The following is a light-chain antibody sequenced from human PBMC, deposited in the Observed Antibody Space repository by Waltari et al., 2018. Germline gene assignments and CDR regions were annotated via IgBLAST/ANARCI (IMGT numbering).Light chain of an antibody. CDR1: IYNIAINT. CDR2: STT. V-gene: IGLV1-44*01. Sequence: QSVLTQPPSASGTPGRRVTISCSGTIYNIAINTFNWYQQFPGSAPKLLIFSTTQRPSGVPDRFSASKSGTSASLAINGLQAADEADYYCGAWDDGVKEWVFGGGTKLTVL. J-gene: IGLJ3*02. CDR3: GAWDDGVKEWV.